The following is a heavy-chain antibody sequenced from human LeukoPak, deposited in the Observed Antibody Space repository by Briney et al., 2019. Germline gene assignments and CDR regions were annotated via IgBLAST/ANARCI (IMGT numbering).Heavy chain of an antibody. CDR2: IRSKANSYAT. V-gene: IGHV3-73*01. CDR3: TRPLARDYYDTLPDDY. D-gene: IGHD3-22*01. J-gene: IGHJ4*02. Sequence: GGSLRLSCAASGFTFSGSAMHRVRQASGKGLEWVGRIRSKANSYATAYAASVKGRFTISRDDSKNMAYLQMNSLKTEDTAVYYCTRPLARDYYDTLPDDYWGQGTLVTVSS. CDR1: GFTFSGSA.